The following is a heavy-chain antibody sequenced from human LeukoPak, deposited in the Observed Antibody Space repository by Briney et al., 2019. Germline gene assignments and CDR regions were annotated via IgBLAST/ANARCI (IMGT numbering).Heavy chain of an antibody. J-gene: IGHJ6*03. Sequence: GASVKVSCKASGYTFTSYDINWVRQATGQGLEWMGWMNPHSGNTGYAQNFQGRVTMTRNTSISTAYMELSSLRSEDTAVYYCARTYGSGRDYYYYMDVWGKGTTVTISS. CDR3: ARTYGSGRDYYYYMDV. D-gene: IGHD3-10*01. V-gene: IGHV1-8*01. CDR1: GYTFTSYD. CDR2: MNPHSGNT.